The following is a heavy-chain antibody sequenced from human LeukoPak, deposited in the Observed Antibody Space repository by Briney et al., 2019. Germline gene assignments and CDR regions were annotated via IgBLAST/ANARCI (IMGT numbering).Heavy chain of an antibody. CDR2: IRPNSGGT. CDR3: ARGVVAATFYYYMDV. Sequence: ASVKVSCKASGYTFGAYYMYWVRQAPGQGLEWMGWIRPNSGGTNYTQKFQGRVSMTRDTSISTAYMELSRLRSDDTAVYYCARGVVAATFYYYMDVWGKGTTVTVSS. V-gene: IGHV1-2*02. J-gene: IGHJ6*03. D-gene: IGHD2-15*01. CDR1: GYTFGAYY.